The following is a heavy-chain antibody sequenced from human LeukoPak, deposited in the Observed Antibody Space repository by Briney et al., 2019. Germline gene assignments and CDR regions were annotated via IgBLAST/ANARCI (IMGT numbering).Heavy chain of an antibody. D-gene: IGHD3-10*02. CDR3: ARQMLGSDIFNI. Sequence: SQTLSLTCTASGGSISSGSYYWSWIRQPPGKGLEWIGYIYHSGSTYYNPSLKSRVTISVDTSKNQFSLKLTSVTAADTAMFYCARQMLGSDIFNIWGQGTMVTVSS. J-gene: IGHJ3*02. V-gene: IGHV4-30-2*03. CDR1: GGSISSGSYY. CDR2: IYHSGST.